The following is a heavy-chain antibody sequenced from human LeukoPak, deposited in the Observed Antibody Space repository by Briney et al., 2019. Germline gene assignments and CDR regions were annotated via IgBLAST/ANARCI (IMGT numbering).Heavy chain of an antibody. Sequence: GASVRVSCKASGYTFTTYAIHWVRQAPGQRLEWMGYINGGNGDTKYSQNFQGRVTITKDTAATTAYIELTSLRSEDTAVYYCARGEVAQYFQHWGQGTRVTVSS. V-gene: IGHV1-3*01. CDR3: ARGEVAQYFQH. CDR1: GYTFTTYA. CDR2: INGGNGDT. D-gene: IGHD1-26*01. J-gene: IGHJ1*01.